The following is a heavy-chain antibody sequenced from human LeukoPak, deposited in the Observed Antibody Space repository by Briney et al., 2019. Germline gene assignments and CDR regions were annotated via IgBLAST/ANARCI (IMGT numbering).Heavy chain of an antibody. V-gene: IGHV3-23*01. CDR1: GFNFRDAA. CDR2: ISFSGDNS. D-gene: IGHD6-13*01. CDR3: ARVYSSSWYEDY. Sequence: GGSLRLSCAASGFNFRDAAMTWVRQAPGKGLEWVSLISFSGDNSYYADSVKGRFTISRDNAKNSLFLQMNSLRAEDTAVYYCARVYSSSWYEDYWGQGTLVTVSS. J-gene: IGHJ4*02.